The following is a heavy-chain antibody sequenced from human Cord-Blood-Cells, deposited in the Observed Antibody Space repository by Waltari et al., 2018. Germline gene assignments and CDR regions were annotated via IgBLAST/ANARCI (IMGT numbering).Heavy chain of an antibody. D-gene: IGHD3-9*01. V-gene: IGHV4-39*01. Sequence: QLQLQESGPGLVKPSETLSLTCTVSGGSISSSSYYWGWIRQPPGKGLEWIGSIYYSGSTYYNPSLKSRVTISVDTSKNQFSLKLSSVTAADTAVYYCARLTRPDYDILTGYWYFDLWGRGTLVTVSS. CDR2: IYYSGST. CDR3: ARLTRPDYDILTGYWYFDL. CDR1: GGSISSSSYY. J-gene: IGHJ2*01.